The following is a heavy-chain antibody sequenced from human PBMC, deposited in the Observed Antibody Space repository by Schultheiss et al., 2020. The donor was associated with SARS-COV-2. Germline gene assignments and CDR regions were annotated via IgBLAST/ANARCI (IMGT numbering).Heavy chain of an antibody. V-gene: IGHV4-59*12. J-gene: IGHJ5*02. D-gene: IGHD5-18*01. Sequence: SETLSLTCTVSGGSISSYYWSWIRQPAGKGLEWIGYIYYSGSTNYNPSLKSRVTMSVDTSKNQFSLKLSSVTAADTAVYYCARAVGQLWLPANWFDPWGQGTLVTVSS. CDR2: IYYSGST. CDR1: GGSISSYY. CDR3: ARAVGQLWLPANWFDP.